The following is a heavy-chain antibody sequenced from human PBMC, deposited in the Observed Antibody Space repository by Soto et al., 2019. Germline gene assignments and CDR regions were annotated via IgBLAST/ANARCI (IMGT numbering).Heavy chain of an antibody. CDR1: GGSISSYY. Sequence: SETLSLTCTVSGGSISSYYWSWIRQPPGKGPEWIGYIYYSGSTNYNPSLKSRVTISVDTSKNQFSLKLSSVTAADTAVYYCARGMATTLYYFDYWGQGALVTVSS. CDR3: ARGMATTLYYFDY. D-gene: IGHD5-12*01. J-gene: IGHJ4*02. V-gene: IGHV4-59*01. CDR2: IYYSGST.